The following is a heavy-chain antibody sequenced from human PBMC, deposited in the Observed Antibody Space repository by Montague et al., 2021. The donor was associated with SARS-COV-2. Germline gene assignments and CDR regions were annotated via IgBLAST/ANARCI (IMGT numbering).Heavy chain of an antibody. J-gene: IGHJ4*02. CDR2: INHSGST. V-gene: IGHV4-34*01. CDR1: GGSFSGYY. CDR3: ARVPNGRHDN. Sequence: SETLSLTCVVYGGSFSGYYWSWIRQPPGKGLEWIGEINHSGSTNYNPSLKSRVTISVDTSKKQFTLRLNSVTAADTAVYYCARVPNGRHDNWGPGALVTVSS. D-gene: IGHD2-8*01.